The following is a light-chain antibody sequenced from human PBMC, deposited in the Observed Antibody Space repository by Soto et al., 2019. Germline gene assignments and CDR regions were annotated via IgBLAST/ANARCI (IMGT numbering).Light chain of an antibody. Sequence: AIQMTQSPSSLSASVGDRVTINCRASQAIGNDLTWYQQKPGKAPNLLIFAASRLQSGVTSRFGGSGSGTDFTLTISSLQPEDCATYYCLQDYNYPLTFGQGTKLEIK. CDR3: LQDYNYPLT. CDR2: AAS. V-gene: IGKV1-6*01. J-gene: IGKJ2*01. CDR1: QAIGND.